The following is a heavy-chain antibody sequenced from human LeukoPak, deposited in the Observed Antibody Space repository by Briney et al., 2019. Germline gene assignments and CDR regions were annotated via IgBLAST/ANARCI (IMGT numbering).Heavy chain of an antibody. D-gene: IGHD1-26*01. CDR2: ISGDSSTI. CDR3: ARDLHSGAYTFDY. CDR1: GFAFSSFS. Sequence: PGGTLRLSCAASGFAFSSFSMNWVRQAPGKGLEWVSYISGDSSTIYYADSVKGRFTISRDSAKNSLYLQMSSLRDEGTAVYYCARDLHSGAYTFDYWGQGTLVTVSS. J-gene: IGHJ4*02. V-gene: IGHV3-48*02.